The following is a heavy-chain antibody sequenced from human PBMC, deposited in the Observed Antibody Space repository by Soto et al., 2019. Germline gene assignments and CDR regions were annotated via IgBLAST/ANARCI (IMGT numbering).Heavy chain of an antibody. J-gene: IGHJ4*02. CDR3: ARGPAANYYDSSGYDI. V-gene: IGHV4-34*01. CDR1: GGSFSGYY. CDR2: INHSGST. Sequence: TSETLSLTCAVYGGSFSGYYWSWIRQPPGKGLEWIGEINHSGSTNYNPSLKSRVTISVDTSKNQFSLKLSSVTAADTAVYYCARGPAANYYDSSGYDIWGQGTLVTVSS. D-gene: IGHD3-22*01.